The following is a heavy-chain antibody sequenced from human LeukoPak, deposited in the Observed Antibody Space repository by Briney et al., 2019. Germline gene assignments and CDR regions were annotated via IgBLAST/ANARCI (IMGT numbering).Heavy chain of an antibody. Sequence: GGTLRLSCAASGFTFSSYTMNWVRQAPGKGLEWVSSISSSSSYIYYADSVKGRFTISRDNAKNSLFLQMNSLRVDDTAVYYCARETERSTGLYSDAFDMWGQGTMVTVSS. CDR2: ISSSSSYI. CDR1: GFTFSSYT. D-gene: IGHD6-19*01. J-gene: IGHJ3*02. CDR3: ARETERSTGLYSDAFDM. V-gene: IGHV3-21*01.